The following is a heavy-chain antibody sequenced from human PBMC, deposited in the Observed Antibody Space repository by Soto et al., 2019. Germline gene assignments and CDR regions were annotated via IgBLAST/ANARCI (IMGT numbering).Heavy chain of an antibody. Sequence: QVQLVQSGAEVKKPGSSVKVSCKASGDTFSSYTISWVRQAPGQGLEWMGGIIPIFGTANYPQKFQGRVTITAGESTGPAYMEVRSLSSDDTAVVFCAGGGGRYGDYFDYWGQGTLVTVSS. D-gene: IGHD4-17*01. V-gene: IGHV1-69*01. J-gene: IGHJ4*02. CDR2: IIPIFGTA. CDR1: GDTFSSYT. CDR3: AGGGGRYGDYFDY.